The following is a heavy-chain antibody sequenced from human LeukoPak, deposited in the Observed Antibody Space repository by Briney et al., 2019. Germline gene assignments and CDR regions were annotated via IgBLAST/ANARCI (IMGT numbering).Heavy chain of an antibody. D-gene: IGHD1-26*01. CDR3: AKHKTGGSYYYFDY. CDR1: GFTFSSYA. V-gene: IGHV3-9*01. Sequence: GGSLRLSCAASGFTFSSYAMSWVRQAPGKGLEWVSGITWNSGSIGYADSVKGRFTISRDNAKNSLHLQMNSLRAEDTAVYYCAKHKTGGSYYYFDYWGQGTLVTVSS. CDR2: ITWNSGSI. J-gene: IGHJ4*02.